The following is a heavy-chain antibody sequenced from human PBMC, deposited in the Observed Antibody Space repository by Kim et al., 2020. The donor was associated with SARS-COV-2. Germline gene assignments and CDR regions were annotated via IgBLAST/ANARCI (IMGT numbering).Heavy chain of an antibody. V-gene: IGHV3-21*01. CDR3: ARDLSLGRPGGFDY. Sequence: GGSLRLSCAASEFTFSRYSMNWVRQAPGKGLEWVSTISRNSDYIYYADSVEGRFTISRDNAKNSLYLQMNSLRADDTAMYYCARDLSLGRPGGFDYWGQGTRVTVSS. CDR2: ISRNSDYI. D-gene: IGHD3-10*01. CDR1: EFTFSRYS. J-gene: IGHJ4*02.